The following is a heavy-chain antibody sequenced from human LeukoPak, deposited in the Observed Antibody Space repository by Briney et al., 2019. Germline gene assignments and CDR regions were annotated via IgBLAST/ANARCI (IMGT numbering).Heavy chain of an antibody. Sequence: ASVKVSCKASRYTFTGYAMNWVRQAPGQGLEWMGWINTNTGNPTYAHGFTGRFVFSLDTSVRTAYLQLSSLKAEDTAVYYCATTLGYCSSTSCGDYYYYYMDVWGKGTTVTVSS. CDR1: RYTFTGYA. D-gene: IGHD2-2*01. CDR3: ATTLGYCSSTSCGDYYYYYMDV. J-gene: IGHJ6*03. V-gene: IGHV7-4-1*02. CDR2: INTNTGNP.